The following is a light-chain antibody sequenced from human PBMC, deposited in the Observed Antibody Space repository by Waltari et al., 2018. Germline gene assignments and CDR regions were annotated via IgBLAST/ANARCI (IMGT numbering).Light chain of an antibody. Sequence: EIVVTQSPATLSVSPGERVTLSCRASQSVNNYLAWYQQKPGLPPRLVIYGASTRATGIPARFSGSGSGTEFTLTISSLQSEDFAVYYCQQYNNWPPAFGGGTKVEIK. CDR1: QSVNNY. J-gene: IGKJ4*01. CDR3: QQYNNWPPA. CDR2: GAS. V-gene: IGKV3-15*01.